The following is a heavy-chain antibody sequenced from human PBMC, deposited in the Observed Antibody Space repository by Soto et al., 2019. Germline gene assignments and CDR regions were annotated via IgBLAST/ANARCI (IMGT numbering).Heavy chain of an antibody. CDR1: GFTFSSYG. D-gene: IGHD3-22*01. J-gene: IGHJ3*02. Sequence: GGSLRLSCAASGFTFSSYGMHWVRQAPGKGLEWVAVISYDGSNKYYADSVKGRFTISRDNSKNTLYLQMNSLRAEDTAVYYCAKDGDSYDSSGAFDIWGQGTMVTVSS. V-gene: IGHV3-30*18. CDR3: AKDGDSYDSSGAFDI. CDR2: ISYDGSNK.